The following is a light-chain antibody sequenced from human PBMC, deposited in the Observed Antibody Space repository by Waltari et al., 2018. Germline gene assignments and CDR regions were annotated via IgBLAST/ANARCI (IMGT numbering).Light chain of an antibody. J-gene: IGKJ4*01. CDR1: QSVSSD. CDR3: QQYNDWPLT. CDR2: GAS. V-gene: IGKV3-15*01. Sequence: EIVMTQSPATLSVSPGERATLSCGASQSVSSDLAWYQQKPGQAPRLLIYGASTRATGVPARFSGSGSGTEFTLTISSLQPEDFAVYYCQQYNDWPLTFGGGTKVEIK.